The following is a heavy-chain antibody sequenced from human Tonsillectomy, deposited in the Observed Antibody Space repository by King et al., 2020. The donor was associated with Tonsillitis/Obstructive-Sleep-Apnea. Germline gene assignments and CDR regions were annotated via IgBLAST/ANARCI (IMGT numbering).Heavy chain of an antibody. V-gene: IGHV4-39*01. D-gene: IGHD3/OR15-3a*01. Sequence: LQLQESGPGLVKPSETLSLTCTVSGGSISSSSYDWGWIRQPPGKGLEWIGNSYYSGSTYYNPSLKRRVTISVDRSNNQFSLKVSSVTAADTAVYYCASLPYDFTEIWYFDLWGRGTLVTVSS. J-gene: IGHJ2*01. CDR2: SYYSGST. CDR3: ASLPYDFTEIWYFDL. CDR1: GGSISSSSYD.